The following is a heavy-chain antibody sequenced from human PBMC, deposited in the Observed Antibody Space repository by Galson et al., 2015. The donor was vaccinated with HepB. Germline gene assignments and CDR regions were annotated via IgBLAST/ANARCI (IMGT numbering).Heavy chain of an antibody. CDR2: ISSGSTYI. J-gene: IGHJ4*02. Sequence: SLRLSCALSGFTFNSYSMSWVRQAPGKGLEWVSSISSGSTYIFHAASVKGRFTIPRDNAMNSLYLQMNSLRVEDTAVYYCANPSGGAAAEGPFDYWGQGTLVTVSS. CDR1: GFTFNSYS. V-gene: IGHV3-21*01. CDR3: ANPSGGAAAEGPFDY. D-gene: IGHD6-13*01.